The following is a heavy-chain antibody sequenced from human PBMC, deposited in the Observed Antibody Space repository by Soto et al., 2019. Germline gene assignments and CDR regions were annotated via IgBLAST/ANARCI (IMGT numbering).Heavy chain of an antibody. CDR3: ARSTIAPHLFMYPFDY. Sequence: SETLSLTCTVSGDSITSNSYFWAWIRQPPGKGLEWIGSIYYSGTTYYNPSLKSRVTISVDTSKNQLSLELNSVTAADTAVYYCARSTIAPHLFMYPFDYWGQGTLVTVSS. CDR2: IYYSGTT. CDR1: GDSITSNSYF. J-gene: IGHJ4*01. V-gene: IGHV4-39*01. D-gene: IGHD6-6*01.